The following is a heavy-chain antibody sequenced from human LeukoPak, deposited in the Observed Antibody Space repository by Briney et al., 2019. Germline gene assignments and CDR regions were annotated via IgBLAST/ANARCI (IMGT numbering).Heavy chain of an antibody. D-gene: IGHD3-22*01. Sequence: PGGSLRLSCAASGFTFSSYAMSWVRQAPGKGLEWVSAISGSGGSTYYADSVKGRFTISRDNSKNTLYLQMNSLRAEDTAVYYYANSPFWYDSSGYRYYFDYWGQGTLVTVSS. V-gene: IGHV3-23*01. CDR2: ISGSGGST. CDR1: GFTFSSYA. CDR3: ANSPFWYDSSGYRYYFDY. J-gene: IGHJ4*02.